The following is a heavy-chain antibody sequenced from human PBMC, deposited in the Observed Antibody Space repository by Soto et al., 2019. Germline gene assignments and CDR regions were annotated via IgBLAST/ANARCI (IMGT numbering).Heavy chain of an antibody. V-gene: IGHV5-51*01. J-gene: IGHJ4*02. CDR1: GYSFTSYW. D-gene: IGHD4-17*01. Sequence: PGESLKISCKGSGYSFTSYWIGWVRQMPGKGLEWMGIIYPGDSDTRYSPSFQGQVTISADKSISTAYLQWSSLKASDTAMYYCARPREYDYRAPHFAYWGQGTLVTVSS. CDR3: ARPREYDYRAPHFAY. CDR2: IYPGDSDT.